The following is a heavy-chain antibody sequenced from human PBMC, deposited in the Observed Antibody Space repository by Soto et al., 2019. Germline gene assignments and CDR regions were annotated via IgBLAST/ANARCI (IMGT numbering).Heavy chain of an antibody. CDR3: AHGSGWLFDH. J-gene: IGHJ5*02. D-gene: IGHD6-19*01. V-gene: IGHV2-5*02. CDR2: IYWDDDN. CDR1: GFSLTSRAVG. Sequence: VSGPTLVNPTQTLTLTCSFSGFSLTSRAVGVGWIRQPPGKALEWLALIYWDDDNHYSPSLRTRLTVTKDTSKNQVVLRMSNLDPGDTATYYCAHGSGWLFDHWGQGTLVTVS.